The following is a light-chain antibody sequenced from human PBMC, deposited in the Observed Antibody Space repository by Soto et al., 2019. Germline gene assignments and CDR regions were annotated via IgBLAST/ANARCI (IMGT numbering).Light chain of an antibody. CDR3: QQGYSNPWT. Sequence: DIQLTQSPSFLSASVGDTVTITCRASQGISRYLAWYQQKPGKAPKLLIYAASNLQSGVPSRFSGRGSGTDFTLTVESLQPEDFATYYCQQGYSNPWTFGQGTKVDIK. CDR2: AAS. CDR1: QGISRY. J-gene: IGKJ1*01. V-gene: IGKV1-9*01.